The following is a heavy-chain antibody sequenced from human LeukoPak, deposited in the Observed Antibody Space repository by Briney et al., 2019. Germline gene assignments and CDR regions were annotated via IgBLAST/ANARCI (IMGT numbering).Heavy chain of an antibody. V-gene: IGHV3-74*01. D-gene: IGHD3-10*01. CDR3: ARDYYGSIDL. J-gene: IGHJ1*01. Sequence: GGSLRLSCVACGFTFGNYWMHWVRQAPGKELVCTSRINNDGSTVYADSVAGRFTISRDNARNTLYLQMNTLRVEDTAVYYCARDYYGSIDLWGQGTLVTVSS. CDR1: GFTFGNYW. CDR2: INNDGST.